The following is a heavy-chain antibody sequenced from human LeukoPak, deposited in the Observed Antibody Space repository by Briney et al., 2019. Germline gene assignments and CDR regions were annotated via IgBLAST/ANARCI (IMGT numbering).Heavy chain of an antibody. J-gene: IGHJ4*02. CDR3: ARGYSSGWSNPYYFDY. CDR2: IYSGGST. Sequence: PGGSLRLSCAASGFTVSSNYMSWVCQAPGKGLEWASVIYSGGSTYYADSVKGRFTISRDNSKNTLYLQMNSLRAEDTAVYYCARGYSSGWSNPYYFDYWGQGTLVTVSS. D-gene: IGHD6-19*01. CDR1: GFTVSSNY. V-gene: IGHV3-53*01.